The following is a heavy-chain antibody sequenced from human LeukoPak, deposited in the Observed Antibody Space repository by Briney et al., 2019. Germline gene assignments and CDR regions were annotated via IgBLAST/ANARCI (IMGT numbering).Heavy chain of an antibody. Sequence: SESLSLTCAVYGGSFSGYYWSWIRQPPGKGLEWIGEINHSGSTNYNPSLKSRVTISVDTSKNQFSLKLSSVTAADTAVYYCANLPQYRSGWFGAFDIWGQGTMVTVSS. CDR1: GGSFSGYY. V-gene: IGHV4-34*01. CDR3: ANLPQYRSGWFGAFDI. D-gene: IGHD6-19*01. J-gene: IGHJ3*02. CDR2: INHSGST.